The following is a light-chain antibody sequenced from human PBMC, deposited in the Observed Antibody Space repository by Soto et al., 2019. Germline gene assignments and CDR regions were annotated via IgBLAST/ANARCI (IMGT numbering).Light chain of an antibody. CDR2: KAS. V-gene: IGKV1-5*03. CDR3: QQYNSYLWT. J-gene: IGKJ1*01. CDR1: QSISSW. Sequence: DIQMTQSPSTLSASVGDRVTITCRASQSISSWLAWYQQKPGKAPKLLIYKASSLESGVPSRFSGSGSGTEFTLTNSSLHPDYFATYYCQQYNSYLWTFGQGTMVEI.